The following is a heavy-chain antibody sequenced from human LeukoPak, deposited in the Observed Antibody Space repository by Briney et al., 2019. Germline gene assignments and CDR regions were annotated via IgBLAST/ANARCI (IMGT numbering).Heavy chain of an antibody. CDR2: IKQDGSEK. V-gene: IGHV3-7*04. D-gene: IGHD3-16*02. CDR3: AGVIGLAAANGIIY. Sequence: PGGSLRLSCAASGLTFSSYWMTWVRQAPGKGLEWVANIKQDGSEKYYLDSVRGRFTISRDNAKNSLFLQMNSLRAEDTGVYYCAGVIGLAAANGIIYWGQGTLVTVSS. CDR1: GLTFSSYW. J-gene: IGHJ4*02.